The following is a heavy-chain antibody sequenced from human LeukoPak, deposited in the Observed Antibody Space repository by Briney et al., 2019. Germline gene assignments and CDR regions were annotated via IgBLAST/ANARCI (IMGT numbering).Heavy chain of an antibody. V-gene: IGHV5-51*01. J-gene: IGHJ4*02. CDR2: IYPGDSNS. Sequence: GESLKISCRGSGYGFTSYWIVWVRQMPGKGLEWMGVIYPGDSNSRYSPSFQGQVTISADRSISTAYLQWSSLKASDTAMHYCARPGSGTIGIDYWGQGTLVTVSS. CDR1: GYGFTSYW. D-gene: IGHD3-10*01. CDR3: ARPGSGTIGIDY.